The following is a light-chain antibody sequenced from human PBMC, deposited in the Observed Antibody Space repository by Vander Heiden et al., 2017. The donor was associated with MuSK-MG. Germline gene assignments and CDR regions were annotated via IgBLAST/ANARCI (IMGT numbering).Light chain of an antibody. Sequence: DIQMTQSPSSLSASLGDRVTITCRASQIIRNYVNWYQQEPGKAPKLLIYAASTLPSGVPSRSSRSGSGTEFTLTISGLHPEDFGIYYCHHGYSAPGDTFGPGTTVDLK. CDR1: QIIRNY. CDR2: AAS. J-gene: IGKJ3*01. V-gene: IGKV1-39*01. CDR3: HHGYSAPGDT.